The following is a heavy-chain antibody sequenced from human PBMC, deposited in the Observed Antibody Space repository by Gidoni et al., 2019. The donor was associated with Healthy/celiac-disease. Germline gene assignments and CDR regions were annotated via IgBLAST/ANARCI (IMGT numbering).Heavy chain of an antibody. CDR2: IYYSGST. CDR3: ARYSSGWSDAFDI. J-gene: IGHJ3*02. Sequence: QVQLQESGPGLVKPSENLSLTCTVSGGSISSYYWSWIRQPPGKGLELIGYIYYSGSTNYNPSLKSRVTISVDTSKTQFSLKLSSVTAADTAVYYCARYSSGWSDAFDIWGQGTMVTVSS. V-gene: IGHV4-59*08. D-gene: IGHD6-19*01. CDR1: GGSISSYY.